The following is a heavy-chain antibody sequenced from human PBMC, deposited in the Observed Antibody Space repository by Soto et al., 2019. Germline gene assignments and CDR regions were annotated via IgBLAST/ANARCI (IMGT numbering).Heavy chain of an antibody. D-gene: IGHD3-9*01. CDR1: GGSISSYY. V-gene: IGHV4-59*12. CDR2: IYYSGST. J-gene: IGHJ3*02. CDR3: ARGNVRHYDILTGYYTAAFDI. Sequence: SSETLSLTCTVSGGSISSYYWSWIRQPPGKGLEWIGYIYYSGSTNYNPSLKSRVTISVDTSRNQFSLKLSSVTAADTAVYYCARGNVRHYDILTGYYTAAFDIWGQGTMVTVSS.